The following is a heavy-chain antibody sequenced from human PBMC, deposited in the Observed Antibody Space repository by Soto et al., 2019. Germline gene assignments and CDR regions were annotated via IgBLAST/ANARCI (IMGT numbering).Heavy chain of an antibody. Sequence: SETLSLTCTVSGGSISSYYWSWIRQPPGKGLEWIGYIYYSGSTNYNPSLKSRVTISVDTSKNQFSLKLSSVTAADTAVYYCARTGKYYYGSGSYWYYYGMDVWGQGTTVTV. CDR3: ARTGKYYYGSGSYWYYYGMDV. V-gene: IGHV4-59*08. D-gene: IGHD3-10*01. CDR2: IYYSGST. CDR1: GGSISSYY. J-gene: IGHJ6*02.